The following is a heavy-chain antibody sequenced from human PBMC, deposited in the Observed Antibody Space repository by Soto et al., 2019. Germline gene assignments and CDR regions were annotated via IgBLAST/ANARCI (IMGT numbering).Heavy chain of an antibody. CDR2: ISGSGGSA. V-gene: IGHV3-23*01. CDR1: GFTFSSYA. Sequence: PGGSLRLSCAASGFTFSSYAMSWVRQAPGKGLEWVSAISGSGGSAYYADSVKGRFTISRDNSKNTLYLQMNSLRAEDTAVYYCAKEQGLLWFGYYGMDVWGQGTTVTVSS. CDR3: AKEQGLLWFGYYGMDV. J-gene: IGHJ6*02. D-gene: IGHD3-10*01.